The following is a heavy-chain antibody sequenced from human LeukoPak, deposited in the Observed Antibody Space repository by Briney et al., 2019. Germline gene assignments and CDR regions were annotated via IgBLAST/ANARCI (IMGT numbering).Heavy chain of an antibody. CDR2: IYYSGST. CDR3: ARGRRSSSLGIAARPPDY. J-gene: IGHJ4*02. V-gene: IGHV4-39*01. CDR1: GGSISSSSYY. D-gene: IGHD6-6*01. Sequence: SETLSLTCTVSGGSISSSSYYWGWIRQPPGKGLEWIGSIYYSGSTYYSPSLKSRVTISVDTSKNQFSLKLSSVTAADTAVYYCARGRRSSSLGIAARPPDYWGQGTLVTVSS.